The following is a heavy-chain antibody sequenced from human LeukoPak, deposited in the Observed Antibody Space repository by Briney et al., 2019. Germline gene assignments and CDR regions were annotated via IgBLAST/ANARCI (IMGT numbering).Heavy chain of an antibody. Sequence: APVKVSCKASGDTFSTYDVNWVRQATGQGLEWMGWVNPKSGHTAYAQKFQGRVTMTSDTSTAFLELSSLRFEDTAVYFCARGVVGGTTVGPWGQGTLVTVSS. CDR3: ARGVVGGTTVGP. V-gene: IGHV1-8*01. J-gene: IGHJ5*02. CDR1: GDTFSTYD. CDR2: VNPKSGHT. D-gene: IGHD1-7*01.